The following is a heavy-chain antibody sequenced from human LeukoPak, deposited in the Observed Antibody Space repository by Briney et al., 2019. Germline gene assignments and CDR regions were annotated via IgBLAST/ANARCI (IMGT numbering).Heavy chain of an antibody. CDR1: GYTFTGYY. CDR3: AREPGDGGYDYFDY. J-gene: IGHJ4*02. CDR2: MNPNSGDT. D-gene: IGHD5-12*01. V-gene: IGHV1-2*02. Sequence: ASVKVSCKASGYTFTGYYSHWVRQAPGQGLEWMGWMNPNSGDTKYAQKFQGRVSMTRDTSISTAYMELTRLRSDDTTVYYCAREPGDGGYDYFDYWGQGSLVTVSS.